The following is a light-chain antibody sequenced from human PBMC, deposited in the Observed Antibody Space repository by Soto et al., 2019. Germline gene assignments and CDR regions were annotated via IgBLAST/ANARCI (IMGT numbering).Light chain of an antibody. V-gene: IGKV1-39*01. Sequence: DIHMTQSPSSLSASVGDRVTITCRASQTISSYLNWYHQKPGKAPDLLIYAASTLQSGVPSRFSGSASGTDFTLTISSLQPEDFATYYCQQSHSAPFTFGQGTKLKIK. CDR1: QTISSY. CDR2: AAS. J-gene: IGKJ2*01. CDR3: QQSHSAPFT.